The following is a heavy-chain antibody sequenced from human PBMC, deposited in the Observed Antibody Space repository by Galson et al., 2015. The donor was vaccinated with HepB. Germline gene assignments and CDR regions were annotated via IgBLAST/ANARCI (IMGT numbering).Heavy chain of an antibody. J-gene: IGHJ6*03. CDR1: GFTFSSYG. CDR2: IWNDGRNK. Sequence: SLRLSCAASGFTFSSYGVHWVRQAPAKGLEWVAVIWNDGRNKYYGDSVKGRFTISRDNSKNTVYLQMNSLRAEDTAVYYCARENDPRAYHYMDVWGKGTTVTVSS. CDR3: ARENDPRAYHYMDV. V-gene: IGHV3-33*01. D-gene: IGHD3-16*01.